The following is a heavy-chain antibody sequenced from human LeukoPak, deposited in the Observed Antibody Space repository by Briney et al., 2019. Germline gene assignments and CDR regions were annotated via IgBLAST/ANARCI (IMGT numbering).Heavy chain of an antibody. V-gene: IGHV3-7*01. CDR2: IKQDGREK. CDR1: GFTFSSYW. Sequence: PGGSLRLSCAASGFTFSSYWMSWVRQAPGKGLEWVANIKQDGREKYYVDSVKGRFTISRDNAKNSLYLQMNSLRAEDTAVYYCARDGAYYDFWSGYQWGFDYWGQGTLVTVSS. J-gene: IGHJ4*02. D-gene: IGHD3-3*01. CDR3: ARDGAYYDFWSGYQWGFDY.